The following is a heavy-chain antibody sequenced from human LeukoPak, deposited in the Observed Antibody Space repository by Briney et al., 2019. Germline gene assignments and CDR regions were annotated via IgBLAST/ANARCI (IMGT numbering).Heavy chain of an antibody. J-gene: IGHJ4*02. CDR2: IIPILGIA. CDR1: GDSFGTYA. CDR3: ARADCSGGSCLLDY. V-gene: IGHV1-69*04. D-gene: IGHD2-15*01. Sequence: ASVKVSCKASGDSFGTYAISWVRQAPGQGLEWMGRIIPILGIANYAQKFQGRVTITADKSTSTAYMELSGLRSEDTAVYYCARADCSGGSCLLDYWGQGTLVTVSS.